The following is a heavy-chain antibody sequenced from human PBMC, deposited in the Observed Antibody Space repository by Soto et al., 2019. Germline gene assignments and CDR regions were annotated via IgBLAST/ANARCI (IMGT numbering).Heavy chain of an antibody. CDR2: ISDYNGNT. D-gene: IGHD3-10*01. V-gene: IGHV1-18*01. CDR3: AREGYYSGSGSYSPPRYYGMDG. J-gene: IGHJ6*02. Sequence: QVQLVQSGAEVKKPGASVKVSCKASGYTFTNYGITWVRQAPGQGLEWMGWISDYNGNTYYGKKFQGRVTMTTDTAARTAYRESKSLRSDDTAVYYCAREGYYSGSGSYSPPRYYGMDGWGQGTTVTVSS. CDR1: GYTFTNYG.